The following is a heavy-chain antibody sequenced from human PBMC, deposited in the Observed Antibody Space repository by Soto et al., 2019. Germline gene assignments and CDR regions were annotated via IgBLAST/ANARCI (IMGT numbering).Heavy chain of an antibody. CDR3: AKGYSSSWPNAFDI. CDR1: GGSISSGGYY. CDR2: IYYSGTT. J-gene: IGHJ3*02. D-gene: IGHD6-13*01. Sequence: QVQLQESGPGLVKPSQTLSLTCTVSGGSISSGGYYWSWIRQHPGKGLEWIGYIYYSGTTYYNPSLKSPITISVDTSKNQFSLKLSSVTAADTAVYFCAKGYSSSWPNAFDIWGQGTMVTVSS. V-gene: IGHV4-31*01.